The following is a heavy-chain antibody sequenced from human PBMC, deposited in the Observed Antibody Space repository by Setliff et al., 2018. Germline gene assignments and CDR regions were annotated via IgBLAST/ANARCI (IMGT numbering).Heavy chain of an antibody. CDR1: GGSISSSSYY. CDR2: IYYSGST. J-gene: IGHJ4*02. D-gene: IGHD3-3*01. CDR3: ASRATYYNFWSGYYLC. V-gene: IGHV4-39*07. Sequence: ASETLSLTCTVSGGSISSSSYYWGWIRQPPGKGLEWIGSIYYSGSTYYNPSLKSRVTISVDTSKNQFSLKLSSVTAADTAAYYCASRATYYNFWSGYYLCWGQGTLVTVSS.